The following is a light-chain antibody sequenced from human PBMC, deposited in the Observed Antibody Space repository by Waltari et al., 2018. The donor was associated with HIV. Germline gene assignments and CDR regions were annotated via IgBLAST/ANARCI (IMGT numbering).Light chain of an antibody. CDR2: RDN. J-gene: IGLJ3*02. CDR1: SSHIGSGY. Sequence: QSVLTQPPSASGTPGQRVTISCSGSSSHIGSGYVYCYQQVPGTAPKLLIYRDNQRPSGVPDRFSGSKSGTSASLAISGLRSEDEADYYCAAWDDSLSGVFGGGTKLTVL. V-gene: IGLV1-47*01. CDR3: AAWDDSLSGV.